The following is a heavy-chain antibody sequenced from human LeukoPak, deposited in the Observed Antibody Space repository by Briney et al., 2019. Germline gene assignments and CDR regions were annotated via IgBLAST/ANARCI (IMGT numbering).Heavy chain of an antibody. D-gene: IGHD2-2*01. CDR1: GYTFTSYY. J-gene: IGHJ4*02. CDR3: ARDSTFCSSTSCYPDY. V-gene: IGHV1-46*03. Sequence: GASVKVSCKASGYTFTSYYMHWVRQAPGQGLEWMGIINPSGGSTSYAQKFQGRVTMTRDTSTSTVYMELTSLRSEDTAVYYCARDSTFCSSTSCYPDYWGQGTLVTVSS. CDR2: INPSGGST.